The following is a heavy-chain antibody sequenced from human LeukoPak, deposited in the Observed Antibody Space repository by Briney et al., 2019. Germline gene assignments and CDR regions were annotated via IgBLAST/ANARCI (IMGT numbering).Heavy chain of an antibody. D-gene: IGHD4-23*01. CDR2: ISGSGGST. Sequence: GGSLRLSCAASGFTFSSYAMSWVRQAPGKGLEWVSAISGSGGSTYYADSAKGRFTISRDNSKNTLFLQMNSLRAEDTAVYYCAKSFDYGGNSLGGFFDYWGQGTLVTVSS. V-gene: IGHV3-23*01. J-gene: IGHJ4*02. CDR1: GFTFSSYA. CDR3: AKSFDYGGNSLGGFFDY.